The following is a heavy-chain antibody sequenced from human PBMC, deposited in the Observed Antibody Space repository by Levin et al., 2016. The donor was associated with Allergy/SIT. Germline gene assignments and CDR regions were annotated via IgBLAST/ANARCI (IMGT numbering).Heavy chain of an antibody. V-gene: IGHV3-23*01. J-gene: IGHJ4*02. CDR2: ISGSGGST. D-gene: IGHD4-23*01. CDR1: GFTFSSYA. CDR3: AKTSRGIYGGNHLPTGY. Sequence: GGSLRLSCAASGFTFSSYAMSWVRQAPGKGLEWVSAISGSGGSTYYADSVKGRFTISRDNSKNTLYLQMNSLRAEDTAVYYCAKTSRGIYGGNHLPTGYWGQGTLVTVSS.